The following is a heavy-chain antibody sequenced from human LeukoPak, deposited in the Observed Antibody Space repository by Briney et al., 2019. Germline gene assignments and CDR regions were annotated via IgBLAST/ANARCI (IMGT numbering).Heavy chain of an antibody. J-gene: IGHJ4*02. V-gene: IGHV3-74*01. D-gene: IGHD3-10*01. CDR2: INSDGSST. Sequence: GGSLRLSCAASGFIFSSYWMHWVRQAPGKGLVWVSRINSDGSSTTYADSVKGRFTISRDNAKNTLYLQMNSLRAEDTAVYNRARERMVRGVIHFGYWGQGTLVTVSS. CDR3: ARERMVRGVIHFGY. CDR1: GFIFSSYW.